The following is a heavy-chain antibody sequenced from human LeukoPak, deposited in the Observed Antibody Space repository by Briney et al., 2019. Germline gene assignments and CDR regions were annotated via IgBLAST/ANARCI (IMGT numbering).Heavy chain of an antibody. Sequence: GGSLRLSCAASGFTFSDYYMSWIRQAPGKGLEWVGRIKSKTDGGTTDYAAPVKGRFTISRDDSKNTLYLQMNSLKTEDTAVYCCTTRALYDSSGYSYDYWGQGTLVTVSS. CDR3: TTRALYDSSGYSYDY. J-gene: IGHJ4*02. CDR2: IKSKTDGGTT. D-gene: IGHD3-22*01. CDR1: GFTFSDYY. V-gene: IGHV3-15*01.